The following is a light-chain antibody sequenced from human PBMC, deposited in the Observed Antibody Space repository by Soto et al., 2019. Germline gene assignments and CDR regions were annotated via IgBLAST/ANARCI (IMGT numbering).Light chain of an antibody. V-gene: IGKV3-11*01. J-gene: IGKJ4*01. Sequence: EMVMTQSPATLSVSPGERATLSCRASQSVSSNLAWYQQKPGQAPRLLMYDASNRATGIPAKFSGSGSGTDFTLTINSLEAEDFAVYYCQQRANWPLTFGGGTKVDIK. CDR1: QSVSSN. CDR2: DAS. CDR3: QQRANWPLT.